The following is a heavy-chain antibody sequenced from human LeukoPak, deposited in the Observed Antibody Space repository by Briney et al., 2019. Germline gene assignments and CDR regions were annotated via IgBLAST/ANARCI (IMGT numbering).Heavy chain of an antibody. D-gene: IGHD5-12*01. J-gene: IGHJ4*02. CDR2: IYTSGST. CDR3: AIGHSGYEHFDY. CDR1: GGSISSGSYH. V-gene: IGHV4-61*02. Sequence: PSETLSLTCTVSGGSISSGSYHWSWIRQPAGKGLEWIGRIYTSGSTNYNPSLKSRVTISVDTSKNQFSLKLSSVTAADTAVYYCAIGHSGYEHFDYWGQGTLVTVSS.